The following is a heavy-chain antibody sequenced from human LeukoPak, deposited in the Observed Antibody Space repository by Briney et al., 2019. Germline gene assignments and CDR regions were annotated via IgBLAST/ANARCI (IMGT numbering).Heavy chain of an antibody. CDR1: GFTFSSYG. D-gene: IGHD6-13*01. Sequence: GGSLRLSCVASGFTFSSYGMHWVRQAPGKGLEWVALIWYDGSNQYYADSVKGRFTISRDNSKNTVYLQMNSLRAEDTVVYYCARAGLGAAADVWGQGTLVTVSS. J-gene: IGHJ4*02. V-gene: IGHV3-33*01. CDR2: IWYDGSNQ. CDR3: ARAGLGAAADV.